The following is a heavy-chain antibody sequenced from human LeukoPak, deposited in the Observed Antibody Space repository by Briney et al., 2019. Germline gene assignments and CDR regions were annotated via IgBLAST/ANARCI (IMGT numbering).Heavy chain of an antibody. CDR1: GFTFSSYA. Sequence: PGGSLRLPCAASGFTFSSYAMHWVRQAPGKGLEYVSAISSNGGSTYYANSVKGRFTISRDNSKNTLYLQMGSLRAEDMAVYYCARVGYTSYYYYGMDVWGQGTTVTVSS. V-gene: IGHV3-64*01. CDR3: ARVGYTSYYYYGMDV. CDR2: ISSNGGST. D-gene: IGHD6-13*01. J-gene: IGHJ6*02.